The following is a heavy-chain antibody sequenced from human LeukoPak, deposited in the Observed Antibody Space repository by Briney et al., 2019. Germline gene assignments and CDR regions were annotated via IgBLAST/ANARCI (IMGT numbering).Heavy chain of an antibody. J-gene: IGHJ6*03. V-gene: IGHV1-2*02. D-gene: IGHD3-9*01. CDR1: GYTFNTYY. Sequence: ASVKVSCKTSGYTFNTYYLHWVRQAPGQGLEWMGWINPNSGGTNYAQKFQGRVTMTRDTSISTAYMELSRLRSDDTAVYYCARDGVYDILTGYFAHGYYYYMDVWGKGTTVTVSS. CDR3: ARDGVYDILTGYFAHGYYYYMDV. CDR2: INPNSGGT.